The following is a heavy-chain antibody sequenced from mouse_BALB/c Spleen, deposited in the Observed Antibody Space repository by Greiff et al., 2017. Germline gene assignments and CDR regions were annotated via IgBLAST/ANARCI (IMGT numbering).Heavy chain of an antibody. CDR1: GFTFSSYG. D-gene: IGHD4-1*01. Sequence: DVMLVESGGDLVKPGGSLKLSCAASGFTFSSYGMSWVRQTPDKRLEWVATISSGGSYTYYPDSVKGRFTISRDDAKNTLYLQMSSLKSEDTAMYYCARLTGTSWFAYWGQGTLVTVSA. CDR2: ISSGGSYT. V-gene: IGHV5-6*02. J-gene: IGHJ3*01. CDR3: ARLTGTSWFAY.